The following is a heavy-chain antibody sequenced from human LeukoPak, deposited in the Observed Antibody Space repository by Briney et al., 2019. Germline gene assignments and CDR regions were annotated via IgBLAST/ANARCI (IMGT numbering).Heavy chain of an antibody. CDR1: GVSISSSSYY. V-gene: IGHV4-39*01. CDR3: ASSDYGDYAFDY. J-gene: IGHJ4*02. CDR2: IYYSGST. D-gene: IGHD4-17*01. Sequence: SVTLSLTCTVSGVSISSSSYYWGWIRQAPGKVRGWIGRIYYSGSTYYNPSLKSRVTRSVDTSKNQFSLKLSAVTAADTAVYYCASSDYGDYAFDYGARGTRDSVST.